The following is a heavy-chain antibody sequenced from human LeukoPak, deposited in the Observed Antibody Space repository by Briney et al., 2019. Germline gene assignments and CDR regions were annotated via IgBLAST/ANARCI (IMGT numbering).Heavy chain of an antibody. CDR3: ARGVDEQPPLTRPGGD. D-gene: IGHD6-13*01. J-gene: IGHJ4*02. CDR2: IRRDDST. CDR1: GFTASSKD. Sequence: PGGSLRLSCAASGFTASSKDMIWVRQAPGKGLQCVSCIRRDDSTAYADSVKGRFTVSRDDSKNTLYLQMDSLRADDTAVYYCARGVDEQPPLTRPGGDWGQGTLVTVSS. V-gene: IGHV3-66*01.